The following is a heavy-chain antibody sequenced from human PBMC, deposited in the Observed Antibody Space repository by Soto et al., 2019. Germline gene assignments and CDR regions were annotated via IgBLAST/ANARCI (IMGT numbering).Heavy chain of an antibody. CDR3: ARLVVVAPVANV. V-gene: IGHV4-39*01. J-gene: IGHJ4*02. CDR2: LFNTGTT. D-gene: IGHD2-2*01. CDR1: GGSISYNSYD. Sequence: SETLSLTCSVSGGSISYNSYDWGWIRQPPGKGLAWIGGLFNTGTTYYSPSLKDRVTMSMDTSKNSFSVNLTSVTAADSAVYFCARLVVVAPVANVWGQGTLVTVSS.